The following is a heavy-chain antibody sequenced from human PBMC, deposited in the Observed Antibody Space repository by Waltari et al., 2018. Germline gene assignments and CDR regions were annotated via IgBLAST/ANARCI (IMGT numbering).Heavy chain of an antibody. Sequence: QVQLQQWGAGLLKPSETLSLTCAVYGGSFSGYYWSWIRQPPGKGREWIGEINHSGRTNYNPSLKRRVTIAVDTSKNQFSLKLSSVTAADTAVYYCARWGDYDSSGYLSPDYFDYWGQGTLVTVSS. CDR2: INHSGRT. CDR1: GGSFSGYY. V-gene: IGHV4-34*01. J-gene: IGHJ4*02. D-gene: IGHD3-22*01. CDR3: ARWGDYDSSGYLSPDYFDY.